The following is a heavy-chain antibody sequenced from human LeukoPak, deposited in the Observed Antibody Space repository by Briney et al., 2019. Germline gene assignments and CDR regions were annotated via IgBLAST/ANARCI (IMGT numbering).Heavy chain of an antibody. CDR2: IGNTET. Sequence: GESLRLSCVASGFTFDTFAMSWVRLAPGKGLEWVSGIGNTETYYADSVKGRFTISGDNSKSTIYLHMNNLRAEDTALYYCARDGQAFNSNWDYFEYWGQGTPVTVSS. CDR1: GFTFDTFA. V-gene: IGHV3-23*01. CDR3: ARDGQAFNSNWDYFEY. D-gene: IGHD7-27*01. J-gene: IGHJ4*02.